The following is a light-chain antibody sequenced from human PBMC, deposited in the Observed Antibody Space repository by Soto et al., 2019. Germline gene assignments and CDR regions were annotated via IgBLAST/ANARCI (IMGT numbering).Light chain of an antibody. J-gene: IGKJ2*01. CDR3: QQYSRSPYN. CDR1: QTVSSSF. CDR2: GAS. Sequence: ENVLTQSPDTLSLSPGERATLSCRASQTVSSSFLAWYQQKPGQAPRLLIYGASSRASGIPDRFSGSGSGTDFTLTISSLEPEDFAVYYCQQYSRSPYNFGQGTKLEIK. V-gene: IGKV3-20*01.